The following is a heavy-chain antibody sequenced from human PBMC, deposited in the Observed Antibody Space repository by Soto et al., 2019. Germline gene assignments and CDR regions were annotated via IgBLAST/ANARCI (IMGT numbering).Heavy chain of an antibody. D-gene: IGHD3-22*01. CDR3: ARQYYYDSSGYYSDY. CDR2: IYYSGST. J-gene: IGHJ4*02. Sequence: SETLSLTCTVSGGSIISGGYYWIWIRQHPGKGLEWIGYIYYSGSTYYNPSLKSRVTISVDTSKNQLSLKLSSVTAADTAVYYCARQYYYDSSGYYSDYWGQGTLVTVSS. CDR1: GGSIISGGYY. V-gene: IGHV4-31*03.